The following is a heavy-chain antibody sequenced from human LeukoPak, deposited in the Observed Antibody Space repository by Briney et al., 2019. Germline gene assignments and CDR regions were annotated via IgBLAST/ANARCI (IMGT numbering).Heavy chain of an antibody. D-gene: IGHD3-3*02. CDR1: GFTLSSNN. CDR3: ASFSLAEDY. CDR2: ISSTTSSM. J-gene: IGHJ4*02. Sequence: PGGSLRLSCAPSGFTLSSNNMNWVRQAPSKGLEWVSFISSTTSSMCYAESVKGRFTIYRDNAKNSLYLQMNSLRDEDTAVYYCASFSLAEDYWGQGTLVTVSS. V-gene: IGHV3-21*01.